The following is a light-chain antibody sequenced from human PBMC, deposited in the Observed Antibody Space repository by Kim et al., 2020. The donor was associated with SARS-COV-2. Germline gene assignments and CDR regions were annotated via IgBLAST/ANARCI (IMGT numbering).Light chain of an antibody. V-gene: IGLV3-19*01. CDR1: SLRRYY. CDR2: GKN. Sequence: VALGQTVRITGQGDSLRRYYASWYQQKPGQAPVLVIYGKNNRPSGIPERFSGPSSGNTASLTITGAQAEEEADYYCKSRDSSGKVVFGGGTKLTVL. J-gene: IGLJ2*01. CDR3: KSRDSSGKVV.